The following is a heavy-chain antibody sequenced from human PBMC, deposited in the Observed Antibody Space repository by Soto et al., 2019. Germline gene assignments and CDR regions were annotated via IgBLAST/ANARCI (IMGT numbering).Heavy chain of an antibody. Sequence: QVQLVESGGGVVQPGRSLRLSCAASGFTFRSYAMDWVRQAPGKGLEWVAVISYDGTNKYYADSVKGRFTISRDNSKNTLALQKNSLRAEDTVVYYCARGDSNSWSDYWGQGTLVTVSA. CDR2: ISYDGTNK. V-gene: IGHV3-30*01. CDR3: ARGDSNSWSDY. J-gene: IGHJ4*02. D-gene: IGHD6-13*01. CDR1: GFTFRSYA.